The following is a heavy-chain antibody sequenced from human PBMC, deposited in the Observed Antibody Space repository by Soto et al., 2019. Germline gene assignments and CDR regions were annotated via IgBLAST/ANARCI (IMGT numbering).Heavy chain of an antibody. CDR2: INHSGST. D-gene: IGHD3-3*01. CDR3: ASSATYYVFWSGYYRPPPRAPTEYFQH. J-gene: IGHJ1*01. V-gene: IGHV4-34*01. CDR1: GGSFSGYY. Sequence: PSETLSLTCAVYGGSFSGYYWSWIRHPPGQGLEWIGEINHSGSTNYNPSLKSRVTISVDTPKNEFSLKLSSVTAADTAVYSCASSATYYVFWSGYYRPPPRAPTEYFQHWGQGTLVTVSS.